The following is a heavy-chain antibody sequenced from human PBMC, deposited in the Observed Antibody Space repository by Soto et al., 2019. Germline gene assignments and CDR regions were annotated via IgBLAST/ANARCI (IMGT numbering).Heavy chain of an antibody. CDR1: GYTFTGYY. V-gene: IGHV1-2*04. Sequence: ASVKVSCKASGYTFTGYYMHWVRQAPGQGLEWMGWINPNSGGTNYAQKFQGWVTMTRDTSISTAYMELSRLRSDDTAVYYCARDYYDSSGGGAFDIWGQGTMVTVSS. CDR3: ARDYYDSSGGGAFDI. J-gene: IGHJ3*02. D-gene: IGHD3-22*01. CDR2: INPNSGGT.